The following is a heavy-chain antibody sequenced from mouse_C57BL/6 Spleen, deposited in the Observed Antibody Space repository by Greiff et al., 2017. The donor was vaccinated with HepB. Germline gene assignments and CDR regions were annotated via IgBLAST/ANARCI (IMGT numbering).Heavy chain of an antibody. CDR1: GFTFSDYY. V-gene: IGHV5-16*01. CDR2: INYDGSST. J-gene: IGHJ1*03. Sequence: EVQVVESEGGLVQPGSSMKLSCTASGFTFSDYYMAWVRQVPEKGLEWVANINYDGSSTYYLDSLKSRFIISRDNAKNILYLQMSSLKSEDTATYYCARGYYGSRYWYFDVWGTGTTVTVSS. D-gene: IGHD1-1*01. CDR3: ARGYYGSRYWYFDV.